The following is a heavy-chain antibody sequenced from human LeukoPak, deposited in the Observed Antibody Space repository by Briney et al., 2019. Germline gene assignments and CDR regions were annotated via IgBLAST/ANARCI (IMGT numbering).Heavy chain of an antibody. Sequence: GGSLRLSCAASGFTFSSYAMSWVRQAPGKGLEWVSAISGSGGSTYYADSVKGRFTISRDNAQNTLYLQMNSLRAEDTAVYYCVTDDWFPAWDYWGQGTLVTVSS. CDR3: VTDDWFPAWDY. D-gene: IGHD3-9*01. CDR2: ISGSGGST. CDR1: GFTFSSYA. J-gene: IGHJ4*02. V-gene: IGHV3-23*01.